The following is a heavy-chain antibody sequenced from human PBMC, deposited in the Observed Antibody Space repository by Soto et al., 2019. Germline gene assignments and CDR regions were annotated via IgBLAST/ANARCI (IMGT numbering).Heavy chain of an antibody. D-gene: IGHD2-15*01. Sequence: PGGSLRLSCVTSGFTFTKYSMNLVRQAPGKGLEWVSYISYSGETKYYADSLKGRYAISRDDAKNSVYLQMNSLRDEDTAFYYCVRGVVVVVGSTAENFEHWGQGTMVTVSS. CDR3: VRGVVVVVGSTAENFEH. J-gene: IGHJ4*02. CDR1: GFTFTKYS. V-gene: IGHV3-48*02. CDR2: ISYSGETK.